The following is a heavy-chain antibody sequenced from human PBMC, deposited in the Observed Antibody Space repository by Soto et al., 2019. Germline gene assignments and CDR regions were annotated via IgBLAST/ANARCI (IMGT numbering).Heavy chain of an antibody. V-gene: IGHV3-53*01. D-gene: IGHD6-25*01. CDR1: GFTVSNNY. J-gene: IGHJ4*02. CDR2: IYSGGYT. Sequence: EVQLVESGGGLIQPGGSLRLSCAVSGFTVSNNYMSWVRQAPGKGLEGVSVIYSGGYTAYGDSVKGRFTISRDNSKNTLYLQMNSRGAAAPAVYDWPPQRGGGGYWGQGTLVTVSS. CDR3: PPQRGGGGY.